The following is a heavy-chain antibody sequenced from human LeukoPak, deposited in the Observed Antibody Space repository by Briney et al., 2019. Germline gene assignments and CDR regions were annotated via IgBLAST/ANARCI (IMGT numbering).Heavy chain of an antibody. J-gene: IGHJ6*02. Sequence: QPGGSLRLSCAASGFTFSSSAMTWVRQAPGKGLEWVSSISDNTYFADSVKGRFTISKDNSKNTLYLQMNSLRAEDTAVYYCAREIFDGDYNYYYGMDVWGQGTTVTVSS. V-gene: IGHV3-23*01. CDR3: AREIFDGDYNYYYGMDV. CDR1: GFTFSSSA. D-gene: IGHD4-17*01. CDR2: ISDNT.